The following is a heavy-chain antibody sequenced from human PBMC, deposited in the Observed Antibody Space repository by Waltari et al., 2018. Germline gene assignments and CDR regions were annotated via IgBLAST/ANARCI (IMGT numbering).Heavy chain of an antibody. D-gene: IGHD6-19*01. CDR1: GFTFSSYW. J-gene: IGHJ4*02. CDR2: IKQDGSEK. CDR3: ARDFGKSVQPGYSRGVFDY. V-gene: IGHV3-7*01. Sequence: RLSCAASGFTFSSYWMSWVRQAPGKGLEWVANIKQDGSEKYYVDSVKGRFTISRDNAKNSLYLQMNSLRAEDTAVYYFARDFGKSVQPGYSRGVFDYWGQGTLVTVSS.